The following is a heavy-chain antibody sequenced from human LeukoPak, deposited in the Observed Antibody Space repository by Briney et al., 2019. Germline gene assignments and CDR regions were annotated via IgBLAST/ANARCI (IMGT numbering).Heavy chain of an antibody. V-gene: IGHV4-39*01. D-gene: IGHD2-2*01. CDR1: GDSISNGNYY. Sequence: SETLSLTCTVSGDSISNGNYYWGWIRQPPGKGLEWIGNIYYSGSTYYNPSLKSRVTISVDTSKNQFSLKLSSVTAADTAVYYCARHPVVPAANNYYMDVWGKGTTVTVSS. CDR3: ARHPVVPAANNYYMDV. CDR2: IYYSGST. J-gene: IGHJ6*03.